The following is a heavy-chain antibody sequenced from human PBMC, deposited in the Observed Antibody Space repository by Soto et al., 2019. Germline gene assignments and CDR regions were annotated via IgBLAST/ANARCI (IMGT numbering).Heavy chain of an antibody. J-gene: IGHJ6*03. CDR1: GGSISSYY. D-gene: IGHD4-4*01. CDR3: ARAYIGLRNNNYAKYYYYMDV. CDR2: IYYSGST. V-gene: IGHV4-59*01. Sequence: SETLSLTCTVSGGSISSYYWSWIRQPPGKGLEWIGYIYYSGSTNYNPSLKSRVTISVDTSKNQFSLKLSSVTAADTAVYYCARAYIGLRNNNYAKYYYYMDVWGKGTTVTVSS.